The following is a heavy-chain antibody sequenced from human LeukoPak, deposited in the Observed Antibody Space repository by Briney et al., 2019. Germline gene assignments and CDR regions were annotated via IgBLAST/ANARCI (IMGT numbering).Heavy chain of an antibody. V-gene: IGHV3-30*18. D-gene: IGHD6-13*01. CDR1: GFTFSSYG. Sequence: PGGSLRLSCAASGFTFSSYGMHWVRQAPGKGLEWVAVISYDGSNKYCADSVKGRLTISRDNSKTTLYLQMNSLRAEDTAVYYCGKDRGSSSWFPSGGYYYYGMDVWGQGTTVTVSS. J-gene: IGHJ6*02. CDR2: ISYDGSNK. CDR3: GKDRGSSSWFPSGGYYYYGMDV.